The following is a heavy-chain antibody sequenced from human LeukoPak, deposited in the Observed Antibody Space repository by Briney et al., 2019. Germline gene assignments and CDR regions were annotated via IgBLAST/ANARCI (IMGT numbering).Heavy chain of an antibody. CDR1: GDSISSYY. J-gene: IGHJ3*02. CDR2: IYYSGST. Sequence: KPSETLSLTCTVSGDSISSYYWSWIRQPPGKGLEWIGYIYYSGSTNYDPSLKSRVTISVGTSKNQFSLKLSSVTAADTAVYYCATTGYRGFDIWGQGTMVTVSS. V-gene: IGHV4-59*01. D-gene: IGHD5-18*01. CDR3: ATTGYRGFDI.